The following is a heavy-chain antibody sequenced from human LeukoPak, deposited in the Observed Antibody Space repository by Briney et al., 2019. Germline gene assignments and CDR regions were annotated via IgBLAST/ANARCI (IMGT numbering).Heavy chain of an antibody. D-gene: IGHD6-19*01. J-gene: IGHJ4*02. V-gene: IGHV3-66*01. CDR3: ARERGHSSGWYDY. Sequence: PGGFLRLSCAASGFTVSSNYMSWVRQAPGKGLEWVSVIYSGGSTYYADSVKGRFTISRDNSKNTLYLQMNSLRAEDTAVYYCARERGHSSGWYDYWGQETLVTVSS. CDR2: IYSGGST. CDR1: GFTVSSNY.